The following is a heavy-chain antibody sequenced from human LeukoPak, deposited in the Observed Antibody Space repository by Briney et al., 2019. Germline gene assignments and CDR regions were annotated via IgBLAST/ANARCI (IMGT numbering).Heavy chain of an antibody. D-gene: IGHD1-26*01. Sequence: GGSLRLSCAASGFTFSSYSMNRVRQAPGKGLEWVSSISTSGDYIYYADSVKGRFTMSRDNAKNSLYLQMDSLRAEDTAVYYCARDLVLSRSVGASEKVDYWGQGTLVTVSS. CDR1: GFTFSSYS. CDR3: ARDLVLSRSVGASEKVDY. J-gene: IGHJ4*02. CDR2: ISTSGDYI. V-gene: IGHV3-21*01.